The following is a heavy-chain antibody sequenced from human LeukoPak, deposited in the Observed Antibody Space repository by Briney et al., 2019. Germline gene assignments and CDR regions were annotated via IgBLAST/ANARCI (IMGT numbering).Heavy chain of an antibody. CDR1: GFTFSNYW. CDR3: ARSVAGFDY. CDR2: IKQDGNEK. V-gene: IGHV3-7*01. J-gene: IGHJ4*02. D-gene: IGHD6-19*01. Sequence: PGGSLRLSCAASGFTFSNYWMGWVRQAPGKGLEWVANIKQDGNEKYYVDSVKGRFTISRDNAKNSLYLQMNSLRAEDTAVYYCARSVAGFDYWGQGALVTVSS.